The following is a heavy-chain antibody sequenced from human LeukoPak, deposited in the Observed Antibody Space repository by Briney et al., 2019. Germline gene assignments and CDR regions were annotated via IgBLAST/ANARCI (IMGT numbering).Heavy chain of an antibody. CDR3: ATRSAEGSWYGVFDF. CDR1: GVSMTGYY. CDR2: IYSSGST. Sequence: SETLSLICSVSGVSMTGYYWSWIRQAPGKSPEWIGYIYSSGSTNYNPSLNSRLTISLDESKDQFSLKLTFVTAADTAVYYCATRSAEGSWYGVFDFWSRGTLVTVSS. V-gene: IGHV4-59*01. D-gene: IGHD3-10*01. J-gene: IGHJ4*01.